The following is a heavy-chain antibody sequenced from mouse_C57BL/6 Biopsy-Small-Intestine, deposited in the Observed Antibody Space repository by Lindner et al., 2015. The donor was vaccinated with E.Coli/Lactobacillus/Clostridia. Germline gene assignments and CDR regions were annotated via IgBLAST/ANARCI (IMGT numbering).Heavy chain of an antibody. CDR2: ISSDSITI. CDR1: GFTFSVYG. CDR3: ARPRFYAMDY. V-gene: IGHV5-17*01. J-gene: IGHJ4*01. Sequence: VQLQESGGGLVKPGGSLKVSCEASGFTFSVYGMHWVRQAPEKGLEWIAYISSDSITIYYADTVKGRFSISRDNAKNTLFLHMTSLRSADTAMYYCARPRFYAMDYWGQGTSVTVSS.